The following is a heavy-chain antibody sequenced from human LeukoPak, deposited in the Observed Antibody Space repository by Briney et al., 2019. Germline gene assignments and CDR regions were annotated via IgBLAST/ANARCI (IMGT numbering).Heavy chain of an antibody. V-gene: IGHV1-18*01. CDR1: GYTFTSYG. CDR2: ISAYNGNT. D-gene: IGHD3-22*01. Sequence: ASVKVSCKASGYTFTSYGISWVRQAPGQGLEWMGWISAYNGNTNYAQKLQGRVTMTTDTSTSTAYMELRSLRSDDTAVYYCARKDYYDSSGPDHGYGMDVWGQGTTVTVSS. J-gene: IGHJ6*02. CDR3: ARKDYYDSSGPDHGYGMDV.